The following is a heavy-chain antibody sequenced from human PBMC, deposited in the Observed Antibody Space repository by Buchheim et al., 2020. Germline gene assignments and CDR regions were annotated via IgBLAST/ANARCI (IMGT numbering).Heavy chain of an antibody. V-gene: IGHV3-20*04. CDR3: ARAGGSGSHFLNYYYYYMDV. J-gene: IGHJ6*03. CDR1: GFTFDDYG. D-gene: IGHD3-10*01. CDR2: ISWRGGST. Sequence: EVQLLESGGGVVRPGGSPRLSCAASGFTFDDYGMTWIRQAPGKGLEWVSGISWRGGSTGYADSVKGRFTISRDNAKKSLYLQMNSLRGEDTALYYCARAGGSGSHFLNYYYYYMDVWGKGTT.